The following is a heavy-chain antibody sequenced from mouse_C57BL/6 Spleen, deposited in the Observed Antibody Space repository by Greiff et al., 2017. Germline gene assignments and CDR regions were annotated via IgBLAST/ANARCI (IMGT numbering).Heavy chain of an antibody. D-gene: IGHD2-1*01. CDR2: ILPSIGRT. CDR1: DSEVFPIAY. CDR3: ARGIYYGNYGAMDY. Sequence: VQLQQSGSELRSPGSSVKLSCKDFDSEVFPIAYMSWVRQKPGHGFEWIGGILPSIGRTIYGEKFEDKATLDADTLSNTAYLELNSLTSEDSAIYYCARGIYYGNYGAMDYWGQGTSVTVSS. V-gene: IGHV15-2*01. J-gene: IGHJ4*01.